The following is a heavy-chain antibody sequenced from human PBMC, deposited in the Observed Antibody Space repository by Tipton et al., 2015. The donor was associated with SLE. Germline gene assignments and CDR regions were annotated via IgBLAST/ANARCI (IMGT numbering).Heavy chain of an antibody. CDR3: ARDADFQWLVLDS. CDR2: IYTNENT. V-gene: IGHV4-4*07. D-gene: IGHD6-19*01. CDR1: GGSISSYY. Sequence: TLSLTCTVSGGSISSYYWSWIRQPAGGGLEWIGRIYTNENTNYNPSLKSRVTMSVDTSKNQFSLKMRSVTAADTAVYYCARDADFQWLVLDSWGQGTLVTVSS. J-gene: IGHJ4*02.